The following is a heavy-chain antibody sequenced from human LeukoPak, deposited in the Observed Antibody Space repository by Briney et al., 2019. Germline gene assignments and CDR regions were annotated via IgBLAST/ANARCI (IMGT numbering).Heavy chain of an antibody. CDR3: ARVSGRFTWYFDL. J-gene: IGHJ2*01. Sequence: SETLSLTCTVSDYSIRSSYYWGWIRQPPGKGLEWFGIIYHSGSTYYNPSLKSRVTISVDTSKNQFSLKLSSVTAADTAVYYCARVSGRFTWYFDLWGRGTLVTVSS. CDR1: DYSIRSSYY. V-gene: IGHV4-38-2*02. CDR2: IYHSGST.